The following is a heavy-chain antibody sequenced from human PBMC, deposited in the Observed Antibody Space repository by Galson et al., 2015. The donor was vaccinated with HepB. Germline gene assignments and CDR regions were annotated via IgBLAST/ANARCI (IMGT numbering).Heavy chain of an antibody. CDR3: ARSRVGANLSWNFDY. V-gene: IGHV1-18*01. D-gene: IGHD1-26*01. Sequence: SVKASCKASGYTFTSYGISWVRQAPGQGLEWMGWISGYNGNTNYAQKLQGRVTMTTDTSTSTAYMELRSLRSDDAAVYYCARSRVGANLSWNFDYWGQGTLVTVSS. CDR2: ISGYNGNT. CDR1: GYTFTSYG. J-gene: IGHJ4*02.